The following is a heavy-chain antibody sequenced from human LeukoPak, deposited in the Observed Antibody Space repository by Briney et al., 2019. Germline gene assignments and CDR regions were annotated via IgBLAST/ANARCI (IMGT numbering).Heavy chain of an antibody. CDR2: IKQDGSAK. J-gene: IGHJ4*02. D-gene: IGHD6-19*01. V-gene: IGHV3-7*04. CDR1: GFTFSNYW. Sequence: GGSLRLSCATSGFTFSNYWMNWVRQAPGKGLEWVANIKQDGSAKYYVDSVKGRFTISRDNAKNSLYLQMNSLGAEDTAVYYCARTIREQWLTIDYWGQGTLVTFSS. CDR3: ARTIREQWLTIDY.